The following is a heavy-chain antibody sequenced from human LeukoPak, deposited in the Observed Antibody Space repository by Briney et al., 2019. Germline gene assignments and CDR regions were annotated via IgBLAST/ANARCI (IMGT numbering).Heavy chain of an antibody. V-gene: IGHV3-23*01. CDR3: AKDGDGDIDI. CDR1: GFTFTTYA. Sequence: TGGSLRLSCAASGFTFTTYAMSWVRQAPGKGLEWVSTVANSGVDTYYADSVRGRFTISRDNSKNTLYLQMNSLRAEDTAVYYCAKDGDGDIDIWGQGTMVTVSS. J-gene: IGHJ3*02. CDR2: VANSGVDT. D-gene: IGHD5-12*01.